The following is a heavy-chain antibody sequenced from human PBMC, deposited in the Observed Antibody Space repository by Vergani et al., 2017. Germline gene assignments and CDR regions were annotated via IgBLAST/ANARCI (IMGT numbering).Heavy chain of an antibody. CDR1: GYTFSDYY. V-gene: IGHV1-2*02. CDR3: ARGKGVIVIAAAGRLGAVDI. J-gene: IGHJ3*02. Sequence: QVQLVQSGAEVKKPGASVKVSCKASGYTFSDYYIHWVRQAPGQGLEWMGWINPYSGGTNFAQKFQGRVTMTRDTSISTAYMELTRLRSDDTAVYYCARGKGVIVIAAAGRLGAVDIWGQGTMVTVSS. D-gene: IGHD6-13*01. CDR2: INPYSGGT.